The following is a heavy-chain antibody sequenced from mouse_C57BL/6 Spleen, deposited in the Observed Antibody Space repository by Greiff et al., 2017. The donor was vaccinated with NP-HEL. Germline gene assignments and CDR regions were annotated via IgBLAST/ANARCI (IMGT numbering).Heavy chain of an antibody. CDR1: GYSFTSYY. CDR3: VSGDYYAMDY. V-gene: IGHV1-66*01. D-gene: IGHD3-1*01. Sequence: QVQLQQSGPELVKPGASVKISCKASGYSFTSYYIHWVKQRPGQGLEWIGWIYPGSGNTKYNEKFKGKATLTADTSSSTAYMQLSSLTSEDSAVYYCVSGDYYAMDYWGQGTSVTVSS. J-gene: IGHJ4*01. CDR2: IYPGSGNT.